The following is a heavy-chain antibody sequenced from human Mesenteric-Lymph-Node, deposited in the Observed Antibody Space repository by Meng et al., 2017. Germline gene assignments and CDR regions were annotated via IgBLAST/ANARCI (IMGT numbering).Heavy chain of an antibody. J-gene: IGHJ4*02. D-gene: IGHD1-26*01. CDR3: ARVGSGSYTDY. Sequence: ASVKVSCKASGYTFSNYLMHWVRRAPGQGLEWMGLFNPSGDTAVYPQEFQGRVTMTGDTSTSTVHMELSNLRSDDTAVYYCARVGSGSYTDYWGQGTLVTVSS. V-gene: IGHV1-46*01. CDR1: GYTFSNYL. CDR2: FNPSGDTA.